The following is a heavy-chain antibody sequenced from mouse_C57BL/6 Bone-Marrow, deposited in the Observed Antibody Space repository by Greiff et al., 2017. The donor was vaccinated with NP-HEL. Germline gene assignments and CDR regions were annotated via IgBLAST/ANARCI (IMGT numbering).Heavy chain of an antibody. V-gene: IGHV1-26*01. Sequence: EVQLQQSGPELVKPGASVKISCKASGYTFTDYYMNWVKQSHGKSLEWIGDINPNNGGTSYHQKFKGKATLTVDKSSSTAYMELRSLTSEDSAVYYCARCTLYYGYYYYAMDYWGQGTSVTVSS. CDR1: GYTFTDYY. CDR2: INPNNGGT. J-gene: IGHJ4*01. CDR3: ARCTLYYGYYYYAMDY. D-gene: IGHD2-2*01.